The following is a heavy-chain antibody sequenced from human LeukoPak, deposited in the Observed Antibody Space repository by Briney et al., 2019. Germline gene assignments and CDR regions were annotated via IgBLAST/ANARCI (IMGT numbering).Heavy chain of an antibody. CDR1: GFTFSSYW. Sequence: GGSLRLSCAASGFTFSSYWMHWVRQAPGRGLVWVSRINSDGSGTSYADSVKGRFTISRDNAKNTLYLQMNSLRAEDTAVYYCARDNSQVGATWGNFDYWGQGTLVTVSS. V-gene: IGHV3-74*01. CDR3: ARDNSQVGATWGNFDY. D-gene: IGHD1-26*01. J-gene: IGHJ4*02. CDR2: INSDGSGT.